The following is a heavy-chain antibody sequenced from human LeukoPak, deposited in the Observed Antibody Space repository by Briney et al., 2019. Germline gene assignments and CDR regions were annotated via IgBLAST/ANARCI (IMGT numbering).Heavy chain of an antibody. J-gene: IGHJ4*02. CDR1: GGSFSGYY. CDR3: ARGFSFLWSSSGGIDY. V-gene: IGHV4-34*01. D-gene: IGHD3-10*01. Sequence: SETLSLTCAVYGGSFSGYYWSWIRQPPGKGLEWIGEINHSGSTNYNPSLKSRVTISVDTSKNQFSLKLSSVTAADTAVYYCARGFSFLWSSSGGIDYWGQGTLVTVSS. CDR2: INHSGST.